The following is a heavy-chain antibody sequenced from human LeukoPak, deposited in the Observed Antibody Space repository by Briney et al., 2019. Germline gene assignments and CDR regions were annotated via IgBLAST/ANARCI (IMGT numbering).Heavy chain of an antibody. J-gene: IGHJ6*02. Sequence: ASVKVSCKASGYTFTSYDINWVRQATGQGPEWMGWMNPNSGNTGYGQKFQGRVTMTRDTSISTAYMELRNLRSEDTAVYYCARGRLTTVTTWYYHGMDVWGQGTTVTVSS. D-gene: IGHD4-17*01. CDR3: ARGRLTTVTTWYYHGMDV. CDR1: GYTFTSYD. V-gene: IGHV1-8*01. CDR2: MNPNSGNT.